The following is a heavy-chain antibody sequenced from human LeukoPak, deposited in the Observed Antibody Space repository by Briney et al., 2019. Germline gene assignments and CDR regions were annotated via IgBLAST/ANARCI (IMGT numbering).Heavy chain of an antibody. D-gene: IGHD3-22*01. CDR1: GGSISSGGYY. V-gene: IGHV4-31*03. CDR3: ARDNRYDSSGYDAFDI. Sequence: SETLCLTCTVSGGSISSGGYYWSWIRQHPGKGLEWIGYIYYSGSTYYNPSLKSRLTISVDTSKNQFSLNLSSVTAADTAVYYCARDNRYDSSGYDAFDIWGQGTIATVSS. CDR2: IYYSGST. J-gene: IGHJ3*02.